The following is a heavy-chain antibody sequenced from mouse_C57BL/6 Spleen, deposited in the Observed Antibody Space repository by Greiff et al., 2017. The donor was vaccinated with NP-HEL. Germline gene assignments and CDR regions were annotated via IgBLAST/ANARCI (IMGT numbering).Heavy chain of an antibody. D-gene: IGHD1-1*01. CDR2: ISGGGGNT. CDR3: ARDSIYYGRSYYAMDY. Sequence: EVKLVESGGGLVKPGGSLKLSCAASGFTFSSYTMSWVRQTPEKRLEWVATISGGGGNTYYPDSVKGRFTISRDNAKNTLYLQMSSLRSEDTALYYSARDSIYYGRSYYAMDYWGQGTSVTVSS. J-gene: IGHJ4*01. V-gene: IGHV5-9*01. CDR1: GFTFSSYT.